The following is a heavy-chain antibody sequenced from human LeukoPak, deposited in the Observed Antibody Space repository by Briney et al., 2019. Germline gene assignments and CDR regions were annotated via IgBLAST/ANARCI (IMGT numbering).Heavy chain of an antibody. CDR2: ISLSGYT. J-gene: IGHJ4*02. D-gene: IGHD1-26*01. Sequence: SGTLSLTCGVSGGSITTTNYWSWARQSPGRGLEWIGEISLSGYTGFNPSLRGRVTMSLDESKNHLSLTLTSVTAADTAIDYCSRESGPYSPFGHWGQGILVTVTT. CDR1: GGSITTTNY. V-gene: IGHV4-4*02. CDR3: SRESGPYSPFGH.